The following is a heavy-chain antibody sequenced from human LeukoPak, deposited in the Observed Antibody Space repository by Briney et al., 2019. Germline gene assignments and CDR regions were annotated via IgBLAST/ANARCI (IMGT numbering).Heavy chain of an antibody. D-gene: IGHD1-26*01. V-gene: IGHV4-61*02. CDR2: IYTSGST. CDR1: GGSISSGSYY. CDR3: ARDIGWELPCGGSCNWFDP. J-gene: IGHJ5*02. Sequence: TSETLSLTCTVSGGSISSGSYYWSWIRQPAGKGLEWIGRIYTSGSTNYNPSLKSRVTISVDTSKNQFSLKLSSVTAADTAVYYCARDIGWELPCGGSCNWFDPWGQGTLVTVSS.